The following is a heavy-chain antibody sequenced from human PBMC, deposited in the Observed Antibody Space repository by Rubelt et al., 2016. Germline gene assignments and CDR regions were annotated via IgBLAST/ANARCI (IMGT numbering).Heavy chain of an antibody. CDR3: AIYDFWSGYYLDY. CDR1: GYSFTSYW. CDR2: IDPSDSYT. Sequence: EVQLVQSGAEVKKPGESLRISCKGSGYSFTSYWISWVRQMPGKGLEWMGRIDPSDSYTNYSPAFPGHGTIAADKSISTAYLQWSGLKASDTAMYYCAIYDFWSGYYLDYWGRGTLVTVSS. V-gene: IGHV5-10-1*03. D-gene: IGHD3-3*01. J-gene: IGHJ4*02.